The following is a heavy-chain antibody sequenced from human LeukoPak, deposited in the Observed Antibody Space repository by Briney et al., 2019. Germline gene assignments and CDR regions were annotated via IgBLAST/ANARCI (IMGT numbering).Heavy chain of an antibody. CDR2: IKSKKDGGAI. CDR3: TTEPRD. Sequence: GSLLLSCAASGFIFIHSWMSWVRQAPGKGLEWVGRIKSKKDGGAIDYAAPVKGRFTISRDDSKNMVYLQISSLKTEDTAVYYCTTEPRDWGQGTLVTVSS. CDR1: GFIFIHSW. V-gene: IGHV3-15*01. J-gene: IGHJ4*02.